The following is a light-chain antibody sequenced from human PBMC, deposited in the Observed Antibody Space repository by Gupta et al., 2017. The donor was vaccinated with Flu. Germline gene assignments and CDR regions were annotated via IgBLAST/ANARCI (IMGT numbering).Light chain of an antibody. Sequence: ATLSVSPGERATVSCRASQRVGFSLAWYKQKPGQAPRLLIYGAITRATDIPARFSGSGYGTEFTLTISNLQPEDFAVYFCQQYKDWPRYTFGQGT. CDR3: QQYKDWPRYT. CDR1: QRVGFS. CDR2: GAI. V-gene: IGKV3-15*01. J-gene: IGKJ2*01.